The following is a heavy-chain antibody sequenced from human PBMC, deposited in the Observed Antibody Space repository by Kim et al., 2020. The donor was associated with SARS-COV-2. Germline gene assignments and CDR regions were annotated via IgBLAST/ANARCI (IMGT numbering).Heavy chain of an antibody. V-gene: IGHV3-11*05. CDR1: GFTFSDYY. Sequence: GGSLRLSCAASGFTFSDYYMSWIRQAPGKGLEWVSYISSSSSYTNYADSVKGRFTISRDNAKNSLYLQMNSLRAEDTAVYYCARDLASIGYDSTLDYWGQGTLVTVSS. CDR3: ARDLASIGYDSTLDY. J-gene: IGHJ4*02. CDR2: ISSSSSYT. D-gene: IGHD3-22*01.